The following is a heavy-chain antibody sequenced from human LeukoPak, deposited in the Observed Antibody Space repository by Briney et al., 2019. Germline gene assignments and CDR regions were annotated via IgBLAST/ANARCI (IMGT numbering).Heavy chain of an antibody. Sequence: SETLSLTCTVSGGSITSYYWSWIRQPPGKGLEWIGYIHHSGDTRYNPSLKSRVTMSIDTSKYQFSLKVNFVTAADTAVYYCVASGPPALANWFDPWGQGTLVTVSS. CDR3: VASGPPALANWFDP. V-gene: IGHV4-59*03. CDR2: IHHSGDT. J-gene: IGHJ5*02. CDR1: GGSITSYY. D-gene: IGHD6-13*01.